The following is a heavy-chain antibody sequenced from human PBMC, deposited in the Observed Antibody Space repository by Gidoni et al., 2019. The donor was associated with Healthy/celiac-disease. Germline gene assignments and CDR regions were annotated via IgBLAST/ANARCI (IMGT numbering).Heavy chain of an antibody. J-gene: IGHJ6*02. V-gene: IGHV4-34*01. D-gene: IGHD6-6*01. CDR1: GGSFSGYY. CDR3: ASSFRPSRYYYYYGMDV. Sequence: QVQLQQWGAGLLKPSETLSLTCAVYGGSFSGYYWSWIRQPPGKGLEWIGEINNSGSTNYNPSLKSRVTISVDTSKNQFSLKLSSVTAADTAVYYCASSFRPSRYYYYYGMDVWGQGTTVTVSS. CDR2: INNSGST.